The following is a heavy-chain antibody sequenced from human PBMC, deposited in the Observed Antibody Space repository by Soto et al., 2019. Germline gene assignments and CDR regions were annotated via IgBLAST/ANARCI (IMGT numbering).Heavy chain of an antibody. CDR3: AKDALTAVGFHFDF. V-gene: IGHV3-9*01. D-gene: IGHD4-17*01. CDR2: ISSSSGSV. J-gene: IGHJ4*02. Sequence: EVQLVESGGGLVQPGRSLRLSCAASGFTFDDYAMHWVRQAPGKGLEWVSGISSSSGSVGYAVSVKGRFTISRDNAKHSLYLQMTSLKAEDTALYYCAKDALTAVGFHFDFWGQGTLVTVSS. CDR1: GFTFDDYA.